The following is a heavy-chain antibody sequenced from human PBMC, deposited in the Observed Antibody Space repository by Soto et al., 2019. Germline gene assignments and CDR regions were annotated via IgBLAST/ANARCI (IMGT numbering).Heavy chain of an antibody. CDR1: GFTFSVFG. CDR3: AKDWGGEGYNSASTVDY. Sequence: QVELVESGGGVVQPGRSVRLSCTASGFTFSVFGMHWVRQAPGKGLEWVAVISYAGTNKYYADSVKGRFTISRDDSKNTLYLKMNSLRVEDTAVYYCAKDWGGEGYNSASTVDYWGQGTLVTVSS. D-gene: IGHD5-12*01. V-gene: IGHV3-30*18. J-gene: IGHJ4*02. CDR2: ISYAGTNK.